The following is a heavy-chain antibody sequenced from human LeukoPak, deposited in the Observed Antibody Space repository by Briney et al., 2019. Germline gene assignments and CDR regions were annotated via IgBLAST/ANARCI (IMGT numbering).Heavy chain of an antibody. CDR2: ISGSGGST. Sequence: PGGSLRLSCAASGFTFNNYAMSWVRQAPGKGLEWVSAISGSGGSTYYADSVKGRFTISRDNSKNTLCLQMNSLRAEDTAVYYCANYLSTIAVAGHHHYWGQGTLVTVSS. J-gene: IGHJ4*02. CDR3: ANYLSTIAVAGHHHY. CDR1: GFTFNNYA. V-gene: IGHV3-23*01. D-gene: IGHD6-19*01.